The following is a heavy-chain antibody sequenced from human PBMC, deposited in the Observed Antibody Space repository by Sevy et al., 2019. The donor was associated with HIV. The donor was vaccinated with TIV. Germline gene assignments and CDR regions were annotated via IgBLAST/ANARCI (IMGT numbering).Heavy chain of an antibody. Sequence: SETLSLTCTVSGGSISSYYWSWIRQPPGKGLEWIGYIYYSGSTNYNPSLKSRVTISVDTSKNQFSLKLSSVTAADTAVYYCARDLRDYYDSSGYYVSCMDVWGQGTTVTVSS. J-gene: IGHJ6*02. D-gene: IGHD3-22*01. CDR1: GGSISSYY. V-gene: IGHV4-59*01. CDR3: ARDLRDYYDSSGYYVSCMDV. CDR2: IYYSGST.